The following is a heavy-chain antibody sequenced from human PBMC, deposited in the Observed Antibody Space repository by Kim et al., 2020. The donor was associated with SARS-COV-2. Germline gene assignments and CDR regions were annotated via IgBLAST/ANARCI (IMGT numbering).Heavy chain of an antibody. CDR2: ISYDGSNK. Sequence: GGSLRLSCAASGFTFSSYAMHWVRQAPGKGLEWVAVISYDGSNKYYADSVKGRFTISRDNSKNTLYLQMNSLRAEDTAVYYCASPRTTMIVVVTQFDYWG. V-gene: IGHV3-30*04. CDR1: GFTFSSYA. D-gene: IGHD3-22*01. CDR3: ASPRTTMIVVVTQFDY. J-gene: IGHJ4*01.